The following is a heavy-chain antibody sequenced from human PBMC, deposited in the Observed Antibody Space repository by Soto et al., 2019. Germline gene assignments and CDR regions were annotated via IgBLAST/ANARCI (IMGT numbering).Heavy chain of an antibody. V-gene: IGHV4-4*02. Sequence: SETLSLTCAVSGGSIRSNNWWSWVRQPPGKGLEWIGEIFHGGSTYYNPSLKTRLTISVDKSKNQFSLKLISVTAADTAVYYCARVYSGSYSDYWGQGTLVTVSS. CDR1: GGSIRSNNW. D-gene: IGHD1-26*01. J-gene: IGHJ4*02. CDR2: IFHGGST. CDR3: ARVYSGSYSDY.